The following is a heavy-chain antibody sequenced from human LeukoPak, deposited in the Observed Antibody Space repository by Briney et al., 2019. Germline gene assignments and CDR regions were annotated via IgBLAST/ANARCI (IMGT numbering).Heavy chain of an antibody. J-gene: IGHJ4*02. D-gene: IGHD3-3*01. V-gene: IGHV4-34*01. CDR1: GGSFSGYY. CDR3: ARNNSDSDLWSGSFYYFDY. Sequence: PSETLSLTCAVYGGSFSGYYWSWVRQPPGKGLEWVGEIDHRAGTKYKPSLNNRVTISADMSKNQFSLRLSSVTAADTAVYYCARNNSDSDLWSGSFYYFDYWGQGSPVTVSS. CDR2: IDHRAGT.